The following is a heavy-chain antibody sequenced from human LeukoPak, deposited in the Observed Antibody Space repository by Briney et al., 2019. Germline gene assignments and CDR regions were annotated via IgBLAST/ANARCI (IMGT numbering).Heavy chain of an antibody. D-gene: IGHD4-17*01. CDR3: ARMRTTVTSHYFDY. CDR2: ISAYNGNT. Sequence: ASVKVSCKASGYTFTSYGISWVRQAPGQGLEWMGWISAYNGNTNYAQKLQGRVTMTTDTSTSTAYMELRSLRSDDTAVYYCARMRTTVTSHYFDYWGQGTLVTVSS. V-gene: IGHV1-18*01. CDR1: GYTFTSYG. J-gene: IGHJ4*02.